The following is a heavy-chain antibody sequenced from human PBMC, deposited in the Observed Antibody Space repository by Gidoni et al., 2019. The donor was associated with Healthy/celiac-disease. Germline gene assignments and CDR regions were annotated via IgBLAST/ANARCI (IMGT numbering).Heavy chain of an antibody. CDR1: GFTFSSYG. V-gene: IGHV3-33*01. CDR3: ARHILTGYYYFDY. Sequence: QVQLVESGGGVVQPGRSLRLSCAASGFTFSSYGMHWVRQAPGKGLEWVAVIWYDGSNKYYADSVKGRFTISRDNSKNTLYLQMNSLRAEDTAVYYCARHILTGYYYFDYWGQGTLVTVSS. CDR2: IWYDGSNK. J-gene: IGHJ4*02. D-gene: IGHD3-9*01.